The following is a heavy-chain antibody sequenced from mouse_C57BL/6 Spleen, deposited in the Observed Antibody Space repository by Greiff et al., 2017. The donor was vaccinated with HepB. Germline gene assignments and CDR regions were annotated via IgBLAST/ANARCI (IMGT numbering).Heavy chain of an antibody. V-gene: IGHV1-5*01. D-gene: IGHD3-2*02. Sequence: EVQLQQSGTVLARPGASVKMSRKTSGYTFTSYWMHWVKQRPGQGLEWIGAIYPGNSDTSYNQKFKGKAKLTAVTSASTAYMELSSLTNEDSAVYYCTRQQLRLPLFAYWGQGTLVTVSA. CDR2: IYPGNSDT. J-gene: IGHJ3*01. CDR1: GYTFTSYW. CDR3: TRQQLRLPLFAY.